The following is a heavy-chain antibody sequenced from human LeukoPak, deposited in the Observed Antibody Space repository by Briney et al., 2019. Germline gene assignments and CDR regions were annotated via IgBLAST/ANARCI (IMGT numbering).Heavy chain of an antibody. Sequence: SETLSLTCTVSSGSINSYYWCWVRQPAGRGLEWIGRIYTTGKTDYNPSLKSRLTMSVDTSKRQFSLNLRSVTAADTAIYYCARHGYTASHYFLDFWSQGTLVTVSS. CDR1: SGSINSYY. CDR3: ARHGYTASHYFLDF. V-gene: IGHV4-4*07. J-gene: IGHJ4*02. CDR2: IYTTGKT. D-gene: IGHD3-16*01.